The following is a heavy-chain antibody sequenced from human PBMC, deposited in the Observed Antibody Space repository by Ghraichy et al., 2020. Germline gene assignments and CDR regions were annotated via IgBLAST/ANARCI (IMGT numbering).Heavy chain of an antibody. V-gene: IGHV4-59*13. CDR2: MYHSGTV. J-gene: IGHJ3*02. CDR3: ARVGPFQYDRNTNLDAFDI. D-gene: IGHD3-16*02. Sequence: SETLSLTCTVSDASISSYYLRWFRLPPGKGLEWIGYMYHSGTVNYNPSLKSRVTTSVDTSKNQFSLNLTSVTAADTAVYYCARVGPFQYDRNTNLDAFDIWGQGPMSTVPS. CDR1: DASISSYY.